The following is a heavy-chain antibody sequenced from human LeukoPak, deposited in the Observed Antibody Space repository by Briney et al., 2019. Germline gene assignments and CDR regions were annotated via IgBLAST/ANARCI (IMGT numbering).Heavy chain of an antibody. CDR3: AELGITMIGGV. V-gene: IGHV3-11*04. CDR2: ICSSSSTI. Sequence: GGSLRLSCAASGFTFGDYYMSWIRQALGKGLVLVSYICSSSSTIYYADSVKGRFTISRDNAKSSLYLQMNSLRAEDTAVYYCAELGITMIGGVWGKGTTVTISS. CDR1: GFTFGDYY. J-gene: IGHJ6*04. D-gene: IGHD3-10*02.